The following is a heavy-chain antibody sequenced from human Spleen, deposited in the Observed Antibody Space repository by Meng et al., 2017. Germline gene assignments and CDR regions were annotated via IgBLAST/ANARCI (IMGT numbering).Heavy chain of an antibody. CDR3: VPRTTYFDS. J-gene: IGHJ4*02. CDR1: GFTFDDYG. V-gene: IGHV3-23*04. D-gene: IGHD4-11*01. CDR2: ISGSGGTI. Sequence: EVQLVESGGGLVQPGESLRLSCAASGFTFDDYGMSWVRQAPGKGLGWVSAISGSGGTIYYADSVKGRFTISRDNSKNTLYLQMNSLRAEDTAVYYCVPRTTYFDSWGLGTLVTVSS.